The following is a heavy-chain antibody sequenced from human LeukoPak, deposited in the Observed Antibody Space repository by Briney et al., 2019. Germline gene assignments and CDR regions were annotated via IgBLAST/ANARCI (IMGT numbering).Heavy chain of an antibody. Sequence: GESLKISCKASGYSFTTYWIGWVRQMPGKGLEWMGIIYPGHSDTRYSPSFQGQVTISADKSISTAYLQWSSLKASDTAVYYCARGSGSYHTAYMNWGQGTLVTVSP. J-gene: IGHJ4*02. CDR3: ARGSGSYHTAYMN. CDR2: IYPGHSDT. CDR1: GYSFTTYW. V-gene: IGHV5-51*01. D-gene: IGHD1-26*01.